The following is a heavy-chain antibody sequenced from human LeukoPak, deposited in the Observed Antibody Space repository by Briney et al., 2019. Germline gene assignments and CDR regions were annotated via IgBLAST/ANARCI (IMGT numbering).Heavy chain of an antibody. V-gene: IGHV3-30*01. CDR2: ISYDGSNK. Sequence: GGSLRLSCAASGFTFSSYAMHWVRQAPGKGLEWVAAISYDGSNKYYADSVKGRFTISRDNSKNTLYLQMNSLRAEDTAVYYCARRNNAFDSRGQGTMVTVSS. CDR3: ARRNNAFDS. CDR1: GFTFSSYA. D-gene: IGHD1/OR15-1a*01. J-gene: IGHJ3*01.